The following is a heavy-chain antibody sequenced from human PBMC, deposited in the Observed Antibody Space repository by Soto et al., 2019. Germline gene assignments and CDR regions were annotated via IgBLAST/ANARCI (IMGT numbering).Heavy chain of an antibody. CDR2: ISYDGSNK. V-gene: IGHV3-30-3*01. CDR1: GFTFSSYA. D-gene: IGHD3-16*01. CDR3: ATGGRVPDAFDI. J-gene: IGHJ3*02. Sequence: QVQLVESGGGVVQPGRSLRLSCAASGFTFSSYAMHRVRQAPGKGLEWAAVISYDGSNKYYADSVKGRFTISRDNSKNTLYLQMNSLRAEDTAVYYCATGGRVPDAFDIWGQGTMVTVSS.